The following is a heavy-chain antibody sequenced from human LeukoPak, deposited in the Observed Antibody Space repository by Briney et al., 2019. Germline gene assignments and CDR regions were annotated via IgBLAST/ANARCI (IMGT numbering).Heavy chain of an antibody. CDR1: GFTFSSYA. CDR3: ARDLRPYCSSTSCRMGYFDY. CDR2: ISYDGSNK. J-gene: IGHJ4*02. Sequence: GGSLRLSCAASGFTFSSYATHWVRQAPGKGLEWVAVISYDGSNKYYADSVKGRFTISRDNSKNTLYLQMNSLRAEDTAVYYCARDLRPYCSSTSCRMGYFDYWGQGTLVTVSS. D-gene: IGHD2-2*01. V-gene: IGHV3-30-3*01.